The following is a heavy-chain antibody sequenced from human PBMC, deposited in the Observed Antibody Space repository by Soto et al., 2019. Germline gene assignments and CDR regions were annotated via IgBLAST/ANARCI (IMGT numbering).Heavy chain of an antibody. V-gene: IGHV3-30-3*01. CDR1: GFTFSSYA. J-gene: IGHJ6*02. Sequence: PGGSLRLSCAASGFTFSSYAMHWVRQAPGKGLEWVAVISYDGSNKYYADSVKGRFTISRDNSKNTLYLQMNSLRAEDTAVYYCARDPPPPVPAAMENYYYYGMDVWGQGTTVTVSS. CDR3: ARDPPPPVPAAMENYYYYGMDV. D-gene: IGHD2-2*01. CDR2: ISYDGSNK.